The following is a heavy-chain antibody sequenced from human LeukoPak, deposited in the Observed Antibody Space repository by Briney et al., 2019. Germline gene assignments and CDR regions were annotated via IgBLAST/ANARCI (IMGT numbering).Heavy chain of an antibody. J-gene: IGHJ4*02. CDR2: INPNSGGT. CDR1: RYTFTGYY. V-gene: IGHV1-2*04. D-gene: IGHD4-17*01. CDR3: ARDHDGDYSLDY. Sequence: ASVKVSCKASRYTFTGYYMHWVRQAPGQGLEWMGWINPNSGGTNYAQKFQGWVTMTRDTSISTAYMELSRLRSDDTAVYYCARDHDGDYSLDYWGQGTLVTVSS.